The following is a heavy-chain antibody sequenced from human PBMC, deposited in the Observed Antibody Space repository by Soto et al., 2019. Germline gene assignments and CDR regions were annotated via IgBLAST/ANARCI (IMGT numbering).Heavy chain of an antibody. D-gene: IGHD6-6*01. CDR1: GGTFSSYA. V-gene: IGHV1-69*13. J-gene: IGHJ3*02. Sequence: SVKVSCKASGGTFSSYAISWVRQAPGQGLEWMGGIIPIFGTANYAQKFQGRVTITADESTSTAYMELSSLRSEDTAVYYCARDTSPYIAARPPNAFDIWGQGTMVTVSS. CDR2: IIPIFGTA. CDR3: ARDTSPYIAARPPNAFDI.